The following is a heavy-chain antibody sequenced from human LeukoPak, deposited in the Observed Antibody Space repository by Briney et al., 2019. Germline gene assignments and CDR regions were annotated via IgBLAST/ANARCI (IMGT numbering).Heavy chain of an antibody. D-gene: IGHD3-3*01. Sequence: GGSLRLSCAASGFTFSSYEMNWVRQAPGKGLEWVSAISGSGGSTYYADSVKGRFTISRDNSKNTLYLQMNSLRAEDTAVYYCAKSSGVYDFWSGSPFDYWGQGTLVTVSS. CDR1: GFTFSSYE. CDR3: AKSSGVYDFWSGSPFDY. CDR2: ISGSGGST. J-gene: IGHJ4*02. V-gene: IGHV3-23*01.